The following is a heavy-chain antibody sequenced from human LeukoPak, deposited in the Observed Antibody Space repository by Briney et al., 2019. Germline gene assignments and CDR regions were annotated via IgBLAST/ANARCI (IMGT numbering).Heavy chain of an antibody. Sequence: GESLKISCKGSGYSFTNYWIGWVRQMPGKGLEWMGIIYPGDSDTTYSSSFQGQVTISADKSISTAYLQWSSLKASDSAMYYCARRITMVRNPSTPRKYFFDYWGQGTLVSVSS. CDR3: ARRITMVRNPSTPRKYFFDY. CDR1: GYSFTNYW. V-gene: IGHV5-51*01. J-gene: IGHJ4*02. CDR2: IYPGDSDT. D-gene: IGHD3-10*01.